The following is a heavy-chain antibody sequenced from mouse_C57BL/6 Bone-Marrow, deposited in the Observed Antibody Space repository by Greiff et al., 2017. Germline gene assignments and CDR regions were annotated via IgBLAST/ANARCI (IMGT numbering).Heavy chain of an antibody. CDR2: IDPANGNT. Sequence: EVQLVESVAELVRPGASVKLSCTASGFNIKNTYMHWVKQRPEQGLEWIGRIDPANGNTKYAPKFQGKATITADTSSNTAYLQLSSLTSEDTAIYYCAMFYYYGSSYGFAYWGQGTLVTVSA. D-gene: IGHD1-1*01. CDR1: GFNIKNTY. CDR3: AMFYYYGSSYGFAY. J-gene: IGHJ3*01. V-gene: IGHV14-3*01.